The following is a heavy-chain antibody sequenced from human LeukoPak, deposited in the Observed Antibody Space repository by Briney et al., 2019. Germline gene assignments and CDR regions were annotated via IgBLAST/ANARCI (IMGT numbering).Heavy chain of an antibody. Sequence: GGSLRLSCAASGFNFSNSAMSWVRQAPGKGLEWVSALSGSGGTTYYADSVKGRFIMSRDNSKNTLFLQLNSLRAEDTAVYYCAKPPPHSGSFISRRYFKHWGQGTLVTVSS. J-gene: IGHJ1*01. CDR3: AKPPPHSGSFISRRYFKH. D-gene: IGHD1-26*01. V-gene: IGHV3-23*01. CDR2: LSGSGGTT. CDR1: GFNFSNSA.